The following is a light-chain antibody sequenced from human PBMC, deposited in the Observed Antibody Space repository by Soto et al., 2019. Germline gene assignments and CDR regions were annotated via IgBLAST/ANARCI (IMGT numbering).Light chain of an antibody. CDR2: GNI. V-gene: IGLV1-40*01. J-gene: IGLJ1*01. Sequence: VLTQPPSVSGAPGQRVTISCTGSSSTIGAGYDVHWYQQRPGTAPKLLIFGNINRPSGVPDRFSGSKSGTSASLAITGLQAEDEGDYYCQSYDSALSARYVFGTGTKVTVL. CDR1: SSTIGAGYD. CDR3: QSYDSALSARYV.